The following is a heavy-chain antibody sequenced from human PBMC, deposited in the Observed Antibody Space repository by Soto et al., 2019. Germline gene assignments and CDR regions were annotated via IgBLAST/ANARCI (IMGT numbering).Heavy chain of an antibody. J-gene: IGHJ6*03. CDR3: ARVTRQVPADLYYYYYYIDV. D-gene: IGHD2-2*01. CDR2: IYYSGST. V-gene: IGHV4-31*03. CDR1: GGSISSGGYY. Sequence: QVQLQESGPGLVKPSQTLSLTCTVSGGSISSGGYYWSWIRQHPGKGLECIGYIYYSGSTYYNPSLKSRLTISVDTSKNQFSLKLSSVTAADTAVYYCARVTRQVPADLYYYYYYIDVWGKGTTVTVSS.